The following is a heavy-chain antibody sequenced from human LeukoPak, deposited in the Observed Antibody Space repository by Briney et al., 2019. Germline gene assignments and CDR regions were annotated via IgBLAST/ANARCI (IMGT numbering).Heavy chain of an antibody. CDR1: GFTFTSSA. CDR3: AASHINYDFWSGYRNPYYYGMDV. V-gene: IGHV1-58*01. J-gene: IGHJ6*02. CDR2: IVVGSGNT. D-gene: IGHD3-3*01. Sequence: SVKVSCKASGFTFTSSAVQWVRQARGQRLEWIGWIVVGSGNTNYAQKFQERVTITRDTSTSTAYMELSSLRSEDTAVYYCAASHINYDFWSGYRNPYYYGMDVWGQGTTVTVSS.